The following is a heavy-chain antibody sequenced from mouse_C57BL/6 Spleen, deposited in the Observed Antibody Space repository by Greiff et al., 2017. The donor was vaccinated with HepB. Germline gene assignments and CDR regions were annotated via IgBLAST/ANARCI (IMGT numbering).Heavy chain of an antibody. Sequence: EVMLVESGGDLVKPGGSLKLSCAASGFTFSSYGMSWVRQTPDKRLEWVATISSGGRYTYYPDSVKGRFTRSRDNAKKTLDLQMSSLKSEVTAMYYCARQVDGITTVVATRAMDYWGQGTSVTVSS. CDR2: ISSGGRYT. CDR3: ARQVDGITTVVATRAMDY. D-gene: IGHD1-1*01. J-gene: IGHJ4*01. CDR1: GFTFSSYG. V-gene: IGHV5-6*01.